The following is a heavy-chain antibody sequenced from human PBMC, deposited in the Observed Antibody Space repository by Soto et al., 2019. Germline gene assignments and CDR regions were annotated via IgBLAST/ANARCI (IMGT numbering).Heavy chain of an antibody. CDR3: ARGINRRYYGMDV. V-gene: IGHV1-69*13. CDR1: GGTFSSYA. Sequence: SVKVSCKASGGTFSSYAISWLRQSPGQGLEWMGGIIPIFGTANYAQKFQGRVTITADESTSTAYMELSSLRSEDTAVYYCARGINRRYYGMDVWGQGTTVTVSS. CDR2: IIPIFGTA. J-gene: IGHJ6*02.